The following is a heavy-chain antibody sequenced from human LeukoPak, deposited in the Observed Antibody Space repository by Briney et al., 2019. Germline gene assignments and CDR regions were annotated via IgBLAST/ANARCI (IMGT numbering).Heavy chain of an antibody. CDR2: IIPIFETS. V-gene: IGHV1-69*13. CDR1: GGPFSGLA. CDR3: ATSGDYDWKLDY. D-gene: IGHD1-1*01. Sequence: SVKVSCKASGGPFSGLAISWVRQAPGQGIEWMGGIIPIFETSHYSQKFQDRVTITADESATTAYMELSSLTFDDTAVYYCATSGDYDWKLDYWGRGTLVIVSS. J-gene: IGHJ4*02.